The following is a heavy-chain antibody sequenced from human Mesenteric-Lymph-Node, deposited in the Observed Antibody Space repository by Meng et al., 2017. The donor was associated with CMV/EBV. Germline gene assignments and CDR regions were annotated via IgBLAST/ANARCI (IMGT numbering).Heavy chain of an antibody. CDR1: GGSVSSYP. CDR2: MSYSGST. J-gene: IGHJ4*02. D-gene: IGHD7-27*01. CDR3: GRDNWGSIDY. Sequence: QVPLQDSRPGLVRTSETLSLTCTVSGGSVSSYPWSWIRQPPGKGLEWVGYMSYSGSTNYNPSLKSRITMSLDTSKNQFSLELSSVTAADTAVYYCGRDNWGSIDYWGQGTLVTVSS. V-gene: IGHV4-59*02.